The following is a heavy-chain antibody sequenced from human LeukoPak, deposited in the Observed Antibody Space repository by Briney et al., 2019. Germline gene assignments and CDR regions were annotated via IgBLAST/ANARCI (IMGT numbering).Heavy chain of an antibody. CDR3: ATDQDWGN. CDR2: IIPIFGTA. J-gene: IGHJ4*02. Sequence: SVKVSCKASGYTFTGYYMHWVRQAPGQGLEWMGGIIPIFGTANYAQKFQGRVTITTDESTSTAYMELSSLRSEDTAVYYCATDQDWGNWGQGTLVTVSS. V-gene: IGHV1-69*05. CDR1: GYTFTGYY. D-gene: IGHD3/OR15-3a*01.